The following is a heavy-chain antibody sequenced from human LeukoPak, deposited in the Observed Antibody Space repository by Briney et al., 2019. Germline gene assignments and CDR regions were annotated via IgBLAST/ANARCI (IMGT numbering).Heavy chain of an antibody. CDR3: AREQFSHTSNYFDN. D-gene: IGHD5-24*01. V-gene: IGHV3-43*02. Sequence: SGGSLRVSCAASGFIFHDYAMHWVRQVPGRGLEWVSLISGDGVSSFYADSVRGRFTISRDNNNNSLSLQMHSLTTEDTAFYYCAREQFSHTSNYFDNGGQGILVTVSS. J-gene: IGHJ4*02. CDR1: GFIFHDYA. CDR2: ISGDGVSS.